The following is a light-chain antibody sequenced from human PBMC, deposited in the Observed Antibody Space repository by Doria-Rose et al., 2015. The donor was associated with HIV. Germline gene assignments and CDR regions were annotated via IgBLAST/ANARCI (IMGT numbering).Light chain of an antibody. CDR1: RSVLYSSNNKNN. CDR3: QQYDSAPWT. CDR2: WAS. J-gene: IGKJ1*01. V-gene: IGKV4-1*01. Sequence: DIRMTQSPDSLAVSLGERATINCKSSRSVLYSSNNKNNLAWYQQKPGQPPKLLIYWASTRESGVPDRFSGSGSGTEFTLTISSLQAEDVAVYYCQQYDSAPWTFGQGTKVEV.